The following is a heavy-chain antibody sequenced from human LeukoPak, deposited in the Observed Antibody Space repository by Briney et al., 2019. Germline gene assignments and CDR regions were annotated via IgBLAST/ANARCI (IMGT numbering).Heavy chain of an antibody. Sequence: GGSLRLSCAASGFNINDYYMAWIRQAPGKGLEWLSYIGDGGRDINYAAFVKGRFTISKDNAKNSLYLQLNSLRVDDTAVYYCATGRQIREADFWGQGTLVTVAS. CDR2: IGDGGRDI. CDR1: GFNINDYY. D-gene: IGHD3-10*01. CDR3: ATGRQIREADF. V-gene: IGHV3-11*01. J-gene: IGHJ4*02.